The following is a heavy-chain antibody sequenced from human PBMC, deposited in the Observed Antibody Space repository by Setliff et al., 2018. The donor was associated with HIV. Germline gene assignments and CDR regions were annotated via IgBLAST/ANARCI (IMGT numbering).Heavy chain of an antibody. CDR1: GFTFSSYW. Sequence: TGGSLRLSCAASGFTFSSYWMHWVRQVPGKGLVWVSRINADSSSTTYADSVKGRFTISRDNAKNTVYLQMNSLRAEDTAVYYCARELQWSRDSGREEDYWGQGTLVTVSS. V-gene: IGHV3-74*01. D-gene: IGHD1-26*01. CDR2: INADSSST. CDR3: ARELQWSRDSGREEDY. J-gene: IGHJ4*02.